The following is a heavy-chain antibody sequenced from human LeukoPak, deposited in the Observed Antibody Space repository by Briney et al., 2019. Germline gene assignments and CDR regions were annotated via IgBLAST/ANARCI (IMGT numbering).Heavy chain of an antibody. V-gene: IGHV1-2*02. CDR3: ASRAFYGSGSYCNNIVDY. J-gene: IGHJ4*02. Sequence: ASVKVSYKASGYTFTDYYMHWVQQAPRQGLAWMGWINPNSGGTNHAQKYQGRVTMTRDTSISTAYMELSRLRSDDTAVYYCASRAFYGSGSYCNNIVDYWGQGTLVTVSS. CDR2: INPNSGGT. D-gene: IGHD3-10*01. CDR1: GYTFTDYY.